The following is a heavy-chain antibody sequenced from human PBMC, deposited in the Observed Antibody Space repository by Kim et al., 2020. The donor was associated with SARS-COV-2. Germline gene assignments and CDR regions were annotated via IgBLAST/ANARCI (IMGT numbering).Heavy chain of an antibody. Sequence: GGSLRLSCAASGFTFSDYDMHWVRQAPGKGLEWVAFISYSRNTKYHADSVKGRFTISTDNSRNTLYPEMNSLRIDDTAIYFCAKPICSRGGCPEALDPWG. J-gene: IGHJ5*02. V-gene: IGHV3-30*18. CDR3: AKPICSRGGCPEALDP. CDR1: GFTFSDYD. CDR2: ISYSRNTK. D-gene: IGHD2-15*01.